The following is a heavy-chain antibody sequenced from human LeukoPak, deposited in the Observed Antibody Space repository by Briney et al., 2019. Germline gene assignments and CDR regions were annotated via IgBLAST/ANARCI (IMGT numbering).Heavy chain of an antibody. Sequence: SETLSLTCTVSGGSISSYYWSWIRQPPGKGLEWIGYIYYSGSTNYNPSLKSRVTISVDTSKNQFSLKLSSVTAADTAVYYCARVLDTAVDLSFWFDPWGQGTLVTVSS. CDR3: ARVLDTAVDLSFWFDP. J-gene: IGHJ5*02. CDR1: GGSISSYY. D-gene: IGHD5-18*01. V-gene: IGHV4-59*01. CDR2: IYYSGST.